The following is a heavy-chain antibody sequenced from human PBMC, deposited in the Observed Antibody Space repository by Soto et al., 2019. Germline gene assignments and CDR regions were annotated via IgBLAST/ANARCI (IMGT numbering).Heavy chain of an antibody. D-gene: IGHD3-3*01. J-gene: IGHJ4*02. CDR1: GGSISRSSYY. Sequence: SETLSLTCTVSGGSISRSSYYWGWIRQPPGKGLEWIGSIYYSGSTYYNPSLKSRVTISVDTSKNQFSLKLSSVTAADTAVYNCGAFTFYDFWRGYCSFDYGGQGPLVTVSS. CDR3: GAFTFYDFWRGYCSFDY. CDR2: IYYSGST. V-gene: IGHV4-39*01.